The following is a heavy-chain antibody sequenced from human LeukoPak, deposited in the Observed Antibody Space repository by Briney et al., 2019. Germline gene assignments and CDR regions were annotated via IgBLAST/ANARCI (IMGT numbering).Heavy chain of an antibody. Sequence: GGSLRLSCAASGFMFDDYAMHWVRQAPGKGLEWVSLISADGGSTFYADSVKGRFTISRDNNNNSLSLQMNSLTTWDTAIYYCAREQFSHTSNYFDNWGQGLLVTVSS. CDR1: GFMFDDYA. V-gene: IGHV3-43*02. D-gene: IGHD5-24*01. CDR2: ISADGGST. CDR3: AREQFSHTSNYFDN. J-gene: IGHJ4*02.